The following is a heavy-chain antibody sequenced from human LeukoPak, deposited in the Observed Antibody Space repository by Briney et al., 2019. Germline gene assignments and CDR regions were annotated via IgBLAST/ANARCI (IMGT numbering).Heavy chain of an antibody. CDR3: ARAGYCSGGSCYYYYYGTDV. CDR2: ISSSSSYT. D-gene: IGHD2-15*01. CDR1: GFTFSDYY. J-gene: IGHJ6*04. Sequence: PGGSLRLSCAASGFTFSDYYMSWIRQAPGKGLEWVSYISSSSSYTNYADSVKGRFTISRDNAKNSLYLQMNSLRAEDTAVYYCARAGYCSGGSCYYYYYGTDVWGKGTTVTVSS. V-gene: IGHV3-11*06.